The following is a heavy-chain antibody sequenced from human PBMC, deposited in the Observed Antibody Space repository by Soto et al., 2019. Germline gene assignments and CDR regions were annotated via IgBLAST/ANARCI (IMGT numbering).Heavy chain of an antibody. CDR2: IWYDGSNK. Sequence: PGGSLRLSCAASGFTFSSYGMHWFRQAPGKGLEWVAVIWYDGSNKYYADSVKGRFTISRDNSKNTLYLQMNSLRAEDTAVYYCARDWRTGAFDIWGQGTMVTVSS. CDR1: GFTFSSYG. J-gene: IGHJ3*02. CDR3: ARDWRTGAFDI. V-gene: IGHV3-33*01.